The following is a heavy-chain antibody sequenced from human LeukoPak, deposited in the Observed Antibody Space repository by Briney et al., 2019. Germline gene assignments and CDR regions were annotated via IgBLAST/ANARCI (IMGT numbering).Heavy chain of an antibody. CDR2: ISGSGGST. V-gene: IGHV3-23*01. Sequence: PGGSLRLSCAASGFTFSDYYMSWVRQAPGKGLEWVSAISGSGGSTYYADSVKGRFTISRDNSKNTLYLQMNSLRAEDTAVYYCARDRARAAAGTDYWGQGTLVTVSS. CDR3: ARDRARAAAGTDY. D-gene: IGHD6-13*01. J-gene: IGHJ4*02. CDR1: GFTFSDYY.